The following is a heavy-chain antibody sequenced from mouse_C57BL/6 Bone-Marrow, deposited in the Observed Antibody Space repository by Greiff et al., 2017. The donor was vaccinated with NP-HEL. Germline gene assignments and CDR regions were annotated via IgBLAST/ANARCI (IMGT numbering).Heavy chain of an antibody. V-gene: IGHV2-9*01. Sequence: QVQLQQSGPGLVAPSHSLSITCTVSGFSLTSYCVDWVRQPPGKGLEWLGVIWGGGGTTYNSALISRLSISKDNSKSQVFLKMNSLQTDATAMYECAKGGIYGSSHWYFDVWGTGTTVTVSS. CDR3: AKGGIYGSSHWYFDV. CDR1: GFSLTSYC. CDR2: IWGGGGT. J-gene: IGHJ1*03. D-gene: IGHD1-1*01.